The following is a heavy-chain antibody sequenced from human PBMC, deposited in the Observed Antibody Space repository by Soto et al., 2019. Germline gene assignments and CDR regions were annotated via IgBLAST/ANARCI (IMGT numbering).Heavy chain of an antibody. Sequence: ASVKVSCKVSGYTLTELSMHWVRQAPGKGLEWMGGFDPEDGETIYAQKFQGRVTMTEDTSTDTAYMELSSLRSEDTAVYYCATLAPMVRGVINWFDPWGQGTLVTVPS. J-gene: IGHJ5*02. D-gene: IGHD3-10*01. CDR2: FDPEDGET. CDR3: ATLAPMVRGVINWFDP. V-gene: IGHV1-24*01. CDR1: GYTLTELS.